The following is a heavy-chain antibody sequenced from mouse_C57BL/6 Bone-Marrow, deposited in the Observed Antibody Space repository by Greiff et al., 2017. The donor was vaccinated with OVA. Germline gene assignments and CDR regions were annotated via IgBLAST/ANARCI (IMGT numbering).Heavy chain of an antibody. CDR2: IDPENGDT. V-gene: IGHV14-4*01. CDR1: GFNIKDDY. J-gene: IGHJ2*01. CDR3: TTCDDYDPYYFDY. Sequence: VQLQQSGAELVRPGASVKLSCTASGFNIKDDYLHWVKQRPEQGLEWIGWIDPENGDTEYASKFQGKATITADTSSNTAYLQLSSLTSEDTAVYYCTTCDDYDPYYFDYWGQGTTLTVSS. D-gene: IGHD2-4*01.